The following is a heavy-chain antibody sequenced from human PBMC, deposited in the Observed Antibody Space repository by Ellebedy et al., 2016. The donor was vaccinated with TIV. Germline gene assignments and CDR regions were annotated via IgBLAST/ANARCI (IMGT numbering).Heavy chain of an antibody. D-gene: IGHD3-10*01. V-gene: IGHV1-69*13. CDR1: GVTFSRSA. CDR3: ARGEYRNWFDP. CDR2: IIPMYCKT. J-gene: IGHJ5*02. Sequence: AASVKVSCNASGVTFSRSAVSWVRQAPGQGLEWMGTIIPMYCKTHYAQKLQGRVTIAADESTNTACMELSSLKSEDTAIYYFARGEYRNWFDPWGQGTLVTVSS.